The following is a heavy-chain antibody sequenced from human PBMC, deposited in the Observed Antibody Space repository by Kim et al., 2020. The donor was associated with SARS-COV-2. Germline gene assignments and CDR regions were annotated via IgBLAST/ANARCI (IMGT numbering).Heavy chain of an antibody. Sequence: GGSLRLSCAASGFTFSSYGMHWVRQAPGKGLEWVAVIWYDGSNKYYADSVKGRFTISRDNSKNTLYLQMNSLRAEDTAVYYCARDSTGADYYYDSSGYLVWGQGTLVTVSS. V-gene: IGHV3-33*01. CDR2: IWYDGSNK. D-gene: IGHD3-22*01. CDR3: ARDSTGADYYYDSSGYLV. CDR1: GFTFSSYG. J-gene: IGHJ4*02.